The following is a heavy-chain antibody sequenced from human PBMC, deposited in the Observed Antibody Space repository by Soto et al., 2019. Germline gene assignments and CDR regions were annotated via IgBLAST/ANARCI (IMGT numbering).Heavy chain of an antibody. CDR3: ARDPFYYGSGQRGGLGAIDI. V-gene: IGHV3-30-3*01. CDR2: ISYDGSNE. J-gene: IGHJ3*02. Sequence: GGSLRLSCAASEFTFSNYAMHWVRQAPGKGLEWVAVISYDGSNEYYADSVKGRFTISRDNSKNTLYLQMNSLRAEDTAVYYCARDPFYYGSGQRGGLGAIDIWGQGTMVTVSS. CDR1: EFTFSNYA. D-gene: IGHD3-10*01.